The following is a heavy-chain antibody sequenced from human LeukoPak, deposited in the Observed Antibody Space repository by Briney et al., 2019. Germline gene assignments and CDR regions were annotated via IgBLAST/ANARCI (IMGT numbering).Heavy chain of an antibody. D-gene: IGHD3-10*01. CDR1: GGSISSGSYY. CDR2: IYTSGST. J-gene: IGHJ4*02. CDR3: ARDSGESPGEDY. Sequence: ASETLSLTCTVSGGSISSGSYYWSWIRQPAGKGLEWIGRIYTSGSTNYNPSLKSRVTISVDTSKNQFSLKLSSVTAADTAVYYCARDSGESPGEDYWGQGTLVTVSS. V-gene: IGHV4-61*02.